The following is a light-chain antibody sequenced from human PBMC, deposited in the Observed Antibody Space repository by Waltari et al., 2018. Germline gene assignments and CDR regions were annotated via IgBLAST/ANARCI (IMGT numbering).Light chain of an antibody. V-gene: IGKV1-27*01. CDR1: QGISNY. CDR2: AAS. CDR3: QKYNSAPYS. Sequence: DIQMTPSPSYMSTSVGDRAPITCRASQGISNYLAWYRQKPGRVASLLIYAASPLQSGVPSRFSGSGSGMDFTLTISSLQPEDVATYYCQKYNSAPYSFGLGAKLGIK. J-gene: IGKJ2*03.